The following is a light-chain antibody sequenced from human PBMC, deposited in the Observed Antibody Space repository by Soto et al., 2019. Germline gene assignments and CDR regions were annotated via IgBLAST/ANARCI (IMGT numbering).Light chain of an antibody. CDR1: QSISTS. CDR3: QQSYSLPWT. Sequence: DIQMTQSPSSLSASVGDRVTITCRASQSISTSLNWYHQKPGKAPKLLIYGASSLQSGVPSGFSGSGSGTDFTLTISSLQPEDFATYSCQQSYSLPWTFGQGTRVEI. J-gene: IGKJ1*01. CDR2: GAS. V-gene: IGKV1-39*01.